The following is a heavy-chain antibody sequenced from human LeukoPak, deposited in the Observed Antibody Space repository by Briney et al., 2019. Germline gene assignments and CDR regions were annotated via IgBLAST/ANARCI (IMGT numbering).Heavy chain of an antibody. V-gene: IGHV1-2*02. Sequence: ASVKVSCKASGYTFTDYYVHWVRQAPGQGPEWMGWIRPNNGGTNYAQKFQGRVTMTRDTSISTAYMELSRLRSDDTAVYYCARGDYYDSSGYLYYYYYYYMDVWGKGTTVTVSS. CDR3: ARGDYYDSSGYLYYYYYYYMDV. J-gene: IGHJ6*03. D-gene: IGHD3-22*01. CDR2: IRPNNGGT. CDR1: GYTFTDYY.